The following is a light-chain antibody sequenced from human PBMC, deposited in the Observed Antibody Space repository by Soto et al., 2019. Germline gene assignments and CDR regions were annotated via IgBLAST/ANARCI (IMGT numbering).Light chain of an antibody. CDR1: ESTSRH. Sequence: DIQMSHAPSSLSASVGDRVTSTCRAAESTSRHLNWYQQKPGRAPDLLIYAASTLQNGVPSRFTGSGSGTEFTLTITGLQLEDFATYYCQQDYSTLATFGQGTRLEIK. CDR3: QQDYSTLAT. CDR2: AAS. V-gene: IGKV1-39*01. J-gene: IGKJ5*01.